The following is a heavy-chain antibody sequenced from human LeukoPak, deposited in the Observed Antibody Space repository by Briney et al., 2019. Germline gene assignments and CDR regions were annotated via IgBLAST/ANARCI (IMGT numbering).Heavy chain of an antibody. J-gene: IGHJ4*02. V-gene: IGHV3-21*05. CDR3: ARSLLWFGENYFDY. Sequence: GGSLRLSCAASGFTFSSYSMNWVRQAPGKGLEWVSYISSSSSYTNYADSVKGRFTISRDNAKNSLYLQMNSLRAEDTAVYYCARSLLWFGENYFDYWGQGTLVTVSS. D-gene: IGHD3-10*01. CDR1: GFTFSSYS. CDR2: ISSSSSYT.